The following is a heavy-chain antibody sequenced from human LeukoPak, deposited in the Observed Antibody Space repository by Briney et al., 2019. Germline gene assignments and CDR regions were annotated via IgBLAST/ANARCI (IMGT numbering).Heavy chain of an antibody. CDR3: ARGPLGPYYFDY. CDR2: IYGGGST. Sequence: GGSLRLSCAASGFTVSSNYMSWVRQAPGKGLEWVSVIYGGGSTYYADSVKGRFTISRDNSKNTLYLQMNSLRAEDTAVYYCARGPLGPYYFDYWGQGTLVTVSS. V-gene: IGHV3-53*01. J-gene: IGHJ4*02. CDR1: GFTVSSNY. D-gene: IGHD3-16*01.